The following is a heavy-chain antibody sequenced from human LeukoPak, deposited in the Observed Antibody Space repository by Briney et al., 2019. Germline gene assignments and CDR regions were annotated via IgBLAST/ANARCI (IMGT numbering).Heavy chain of an antibody. D-gene: IGHD3-10*01. V-gene: IGHV4-34*01. Sequence: SETLSLTCAVYGVSFSGYYWSWIRQPPGKGLEWIGEINHSGSTNYNPSLKSRVTISVDTSKNQFSLKLSSVTAADTAVYYCARSDYYGSGSHTVFDAFDIWGQGTRVTVSS. CDR3: ARSDYYGSGSHTVFDAFDI. CDR2: INHSGST. CDR1: GVSFSGYY. J-gene: IGHJ3*02.